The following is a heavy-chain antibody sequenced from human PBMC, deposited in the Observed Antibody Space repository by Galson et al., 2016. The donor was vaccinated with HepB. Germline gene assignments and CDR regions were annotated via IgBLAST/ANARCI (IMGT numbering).Heavy chain of an antibody. V-gene: IGHV3-23*01. CDR2: ISGSGGST. CDR1: GFTFNSYA. CDR3: AKRGSAFDI. D-gene: IGHD3-10*01. Sequence: SLRLSCAASGFTFNSYAMNWVRQAPGKGLEWVSGISGSGGSTYYADSVKGRFTISRDNSKNTLYLQMNSLRAEDTAIYYCAKRGSAFDIWGQGTMVTVSS. J-gene: IGHJ3*02.